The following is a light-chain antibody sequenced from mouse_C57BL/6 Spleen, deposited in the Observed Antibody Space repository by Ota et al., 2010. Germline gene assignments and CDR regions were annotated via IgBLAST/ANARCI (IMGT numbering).Light chain of an antibody. CDR3: QQWSTYPLT. CDR1: KCKFQL. Sequence: IVLTHVSSIMAASLGREGHHDLQCQLKCKFQLLALVPAEVRRSPKPLIQRTSNLASGVPARFSGSGSGTSYSLTISSMEAEDAATYYCQQWSTYPLTFGAGTKLELK. CDR2: RTS. V-gene: IGKV4-58*01. J-gene: IGKJ5*01.